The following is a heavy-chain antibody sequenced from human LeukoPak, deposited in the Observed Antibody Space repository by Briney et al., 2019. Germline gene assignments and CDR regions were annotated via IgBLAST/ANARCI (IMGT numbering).Heavy chain of an antibody. CDR2: IWYDGSNK. J-gene: IGHJ4*02. CDR1: GFTFSSYG. CDR3: AKDQTLYGDYYFDY. Sequence: GGSLRLSCAASGFTFSSYGIHWVRQAPGKGLEWVAVIWYDGSNKYYEDSVKGRFTISRDNSKNTLYLQINSLRAEDTAVYYCAKDQTLYGDYYFDYWGQGTLVTVSS. D-gene: IGHD4-17*01. V-gene: IGHV3-33*06.